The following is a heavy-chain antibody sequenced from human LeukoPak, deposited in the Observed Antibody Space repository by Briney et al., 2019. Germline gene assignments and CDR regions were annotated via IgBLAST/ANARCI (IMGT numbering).Heavy chain of an antibody. V-gene: IGHV3-53*01. CDR2: IYSDNT. CDR3: ARRAGAYSHPYDY. D-gene: IGHD4/OR15-4a*01. J-gene: IGHJ4*02. CDR1: GFTFTTAW. Sequence: GGSLRLSCTASGFTFTTAWMSWVRQAPGKGLEWVSFIYSDNTHYSDSVKGRFTISRDNSKNTLYLQMNSLRVEDTAVYYCARRAGAYSHPYDYWDQGTLVTVSS.